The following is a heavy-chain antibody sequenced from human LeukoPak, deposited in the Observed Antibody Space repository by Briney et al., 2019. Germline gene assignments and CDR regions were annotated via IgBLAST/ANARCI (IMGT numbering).Heavy chain of an antibody. D-gene: IGHD4-17*01. CDR3: ARVLGVTTGHTFDI. Sequence: SQTLSLTCTVSGASINSGGFFWSWIRQHPGKGLGWFGHIYYSGYTYYNPSLTSRLAISLDTSKTQFSLRLSSVTAADTALYYCARVLGVTTGHTFDIWGQGIMVTVSS. CDR1: GASINSGGFF. J-gene: IGHJ3*02. V-gene: IGHV4-31*03. CDR2: IYYSGYT.